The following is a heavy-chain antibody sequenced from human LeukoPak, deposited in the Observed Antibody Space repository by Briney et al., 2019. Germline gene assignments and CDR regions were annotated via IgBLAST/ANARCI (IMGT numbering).Heavy chain of an antibody. V-gene: IGHV3-53*01. D-gene: IGHD5-18*01. CDR3: ARGFSGYSYGKDY. Sequence: PGGSLRLSCAASGFTVSSNYMSWVRQAPGKGLEWVSVIYSGGSTYYADSVKGRFTISRDNAKNSLYLQMNSLRAEDTAVYYCARGFSGYSYGKDYWGQGTLVTVSS. J-gene: IGHJ4*02. CDR2: IYSGGST. CDR1: GFTVSSNY.